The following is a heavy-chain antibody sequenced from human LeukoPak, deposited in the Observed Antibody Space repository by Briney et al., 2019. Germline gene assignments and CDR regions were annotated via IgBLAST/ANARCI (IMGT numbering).Heavy chain of an antibody. CDR3: ARCDSGGWFFDS. V-gene: IGHV4-34*01. D-gene: IGHD6-19*01. CDR1: GGSFSGYS. CDR2: INQSGST. Sequence: SETLSLTCAVSGGSFSGYSWNWIRQPPGRGLEWIGEINQSGSTKYNPSLKSRVTISIDTSKSQFSMRLNSVTAADTALYYCARCDSGGWFFDSWGQGALVTVSS. J-gene: IGHJ5*01.